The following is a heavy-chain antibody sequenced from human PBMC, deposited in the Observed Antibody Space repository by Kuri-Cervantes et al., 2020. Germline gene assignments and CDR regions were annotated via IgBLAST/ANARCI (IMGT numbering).Heavy chain of an antibody. J-gene: IGHJ4*02. D-gene: IGHD1-26*01. CDR3: ARGQWELLLGDY. CDR2: MNPNSGNT. V-gene: IGHV1-8*02. CDR1: GYSFTSYD. Sequence: ASVKVSCKASGYSFTSYDINWVRQATGQGLEWMGWMNPNSGNTGYAQKFQGRVTMTRNTPISTAYMELSSLRSEDTAVYYCARGQWELLLGDYWGQGTLVTVSS.